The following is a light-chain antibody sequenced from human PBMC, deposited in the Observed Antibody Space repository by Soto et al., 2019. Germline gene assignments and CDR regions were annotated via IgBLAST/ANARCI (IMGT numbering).Light chain of an antibody. V-gene: IGKV4-1*01. CDR3: QQYYNTPSGLT. CDR2: WAS. J-gene: IGKJ4*01. Sequence: DIVMTQSPDSLAVSLGARATINCKSSQSVLYSSNNKNYLAWYQQKPGQPPKLLIYWASIRGSGVPDRFIGSGSGTYFNLTISSLQAEDVAVYYCQQYYNTPSGLTFGGGTKVEI. CDR1: QSVLYSSNNKNY.